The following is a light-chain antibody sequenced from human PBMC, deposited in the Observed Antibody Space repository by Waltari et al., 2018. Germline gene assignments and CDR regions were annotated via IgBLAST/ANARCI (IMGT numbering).Light chain of an antibody. CDR1: TLRHNF. CDR3: QAWDSSNVL. CDR2: HGT. J-gene: IGLJ2*01. V-gene: IGLV3-1*01. Sequence: SSGLTQPPSVSVSPGQTATITCSGETLRHNFASWCQQKPGQSPVLVIFHGTMRPSGISERFSGFISENTATLTISGAQAMDEADYYCQAWDSSNVLFGGGTKLTVL.